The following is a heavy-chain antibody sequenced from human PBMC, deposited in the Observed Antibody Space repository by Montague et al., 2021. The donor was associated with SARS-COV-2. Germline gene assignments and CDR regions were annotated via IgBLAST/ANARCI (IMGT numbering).Heavy chain of an antibody. D-gene: IGHD3-3*01. V-gene: IGHV2-70*11. Sequence: PALVKPTQTLTLTCTFSGFSLTTSAMCVSWIRQPPGKAPEWLARIDWDDDKHYNASLKTRLTISKDTSKNHVVLTMTNMDPVDTTTYYCARSGRPAANYTSPFVLTMPNTSNLATGNCYSAGSGRPAGNYAPLGCYGLYVWGRVTAVTVSS. CDR3: ARSGRPAANYTSPFVLTMPNTSNLATGNCYSAGSGRPAGNYAPLGCYGLYV. CDR1: GFSLTTSAMC. J-gene: IGHJ6*02. CDR2: IDWDDDK.